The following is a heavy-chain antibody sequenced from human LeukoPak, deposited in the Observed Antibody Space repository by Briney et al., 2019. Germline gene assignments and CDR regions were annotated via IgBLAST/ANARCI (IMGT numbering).Heavy chain of an antibody. Sequence: GGSLRLSCAASGFTFSTYAMSWVRQAPGKGLVWVSRINSDGSSTSYADSVKGRFTISRDNAKNTLYLQMNSLRAEDTAVYYCARVRGWSPEILFDYWGQGTLVTVSS. CDR3: ARVRGWSPEILFDY. D-gene: IGHD6-19*01. V-gene: IGHV3-74*01. J-gene: IGHJ4*02. CDR2: INSDGSST. CDR1: GFTFSTYA.